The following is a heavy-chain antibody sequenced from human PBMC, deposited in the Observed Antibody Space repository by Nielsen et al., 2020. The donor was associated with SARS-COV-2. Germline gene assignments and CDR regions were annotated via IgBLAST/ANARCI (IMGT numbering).Heavy chain of an antibody. CDR3: ARAGTGRYFDY. D-gene: IGHD1-14*01. V-gene: IGHV4-38-2*02. J-gene: IGHJ4*02. CDR2: IYHSGST. Sequence: SETLSLTCTVSGYSISSGYYWGWIRQPPGKGLEWIGSIYHSGSTYYNPSLKSRVTISVDTSKNQFSLKLSSVTAADTAVYYCARAGTGRYFDYWGQGTLVTVSS. CDR1: GYSISSGYY.